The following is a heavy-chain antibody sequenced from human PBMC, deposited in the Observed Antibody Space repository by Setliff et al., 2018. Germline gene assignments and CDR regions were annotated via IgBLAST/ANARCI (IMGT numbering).Heavy chain of an antibody. D-gene: IGHD3-10*01. CDR1: GFTFSTYR. CDR2: IWDDGGNK. J-gene: IGHJ4*02. CDR3: ARPGRSNYWDSFDY. V-gene: IGHV3-33*08. Sequence: PGGSLRLSCAASGFTFSTYRMHWVRQAPGKGLEWVAVIWDDGGNKYHADSVKGRFTISRDNSKNTLYLQMNSLRADDTAVYYCARPGRSNYWDSFDYWGQGPWSPSPQ.